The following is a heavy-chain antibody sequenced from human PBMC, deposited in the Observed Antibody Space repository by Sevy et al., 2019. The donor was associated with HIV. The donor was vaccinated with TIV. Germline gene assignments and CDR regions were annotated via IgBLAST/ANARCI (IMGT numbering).Heavy chain of an antibody. V-gene: IGHV1-46*01. J-gene: IGHJ4*02. CDR1: GDTFTNNY. Sequence: ASVKVSCKASGDTFTNNYIHWVRQAPGQGLEWMGMVDPSAGNTTYAQKFQGGVTMTRDTSTSILYMELSSLRSEDTAVYYCVRADPDQHFDSWGQGTLVTVSS. CDR3: VRADPDQHFDS. CDR2: VDPSAGNT.